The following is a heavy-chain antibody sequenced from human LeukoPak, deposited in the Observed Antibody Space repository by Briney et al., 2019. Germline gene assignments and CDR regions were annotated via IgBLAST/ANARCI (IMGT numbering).Heavy chain of an antibody. D-gene: IGHD5-18*01. CDR3: ARDFPLGYSYGFDAFDI. J-gene: IGHJ3*02. CDR2: INWNSGSI. Sequence: GRSLRLSCAASGFTFDDYAMHWVRQAPGKGLEWVSGINWNSGSIGYADSVKGRFTISRDNAKNSLYLQMNSLRAEDTAVYYCARDFPLGYSYGFDAFDIWGQGTMVTVSS. CDR1: GFTFDDYA. V-gene: IGHV3-9*01.